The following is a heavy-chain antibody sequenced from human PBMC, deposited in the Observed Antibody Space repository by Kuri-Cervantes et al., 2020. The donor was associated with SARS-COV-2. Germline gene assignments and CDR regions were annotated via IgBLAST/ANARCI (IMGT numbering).Heavy chain of an antibody. V-gene: IGHV1-3*01. Sequence: ASVKVSCKASGYTFTSYAMHWVRQAPGQRLEWMGWINAGNGNTKYSQKFQGRVTITRDTSASTAYMELSSLRSEDTAVYYCARALYGGRLDYSPTSGYYFEGMDVWGQGTMVTVSS. CDR1: GYTFTSYA. D-gene: IGHD3-22*01. CDR3: ARALYGGRLDYSPTSGYYFEGMDV. J-gene: IGHJ6*02. CDR2: INAGNGNT.